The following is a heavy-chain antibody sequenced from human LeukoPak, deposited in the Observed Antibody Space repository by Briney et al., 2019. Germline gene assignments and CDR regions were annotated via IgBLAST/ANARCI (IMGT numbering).Heavy chain of an antibody. Sequence: GASVKVSCKASGGTFSSYAISWVRQAPGQGLEWMGWINAGNGNTKYSHKFQGRVTITRDTSASTAYMELSSLRSEDTAVYYCARGDAMVRGVISWGYYYGMDVWGQGTTVTVSS. CDR1: GGTFSSYA. CDR2: INAGNGNT. CDR3: ARGDAMVRGVISWGYYYGMDV. J-gene: IGHJ6*02. V-gene: IGHV1-3*01. D-gene: IGHD3-10*01.